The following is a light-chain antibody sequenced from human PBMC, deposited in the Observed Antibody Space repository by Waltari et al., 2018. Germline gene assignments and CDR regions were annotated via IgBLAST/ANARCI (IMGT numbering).Light chain of an antibody. Sequence: AIRITQSPSSLSASAGDRVTITCRASQVISSYLAWYQQKPGKAPKLLIYAASTLQSGVPSRFSGSGSGTDFTLTISCLQSEDFATYYCQQYYSYPHFSQGTRLEIK. CDR2: AAS. J-gene: IGKJ5*01. CDR1: QVISSY. V-gene: IGKV1-8*01. CDR3: QQYYSYPH.